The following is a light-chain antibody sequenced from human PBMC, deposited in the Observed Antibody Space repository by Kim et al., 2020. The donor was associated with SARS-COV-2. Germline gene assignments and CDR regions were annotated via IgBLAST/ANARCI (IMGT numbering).Light chain of an antibody. Sequence: ASVGDRDTITCRASQGISSNLAWYQQTPGNAPKLLIYAASTLQSGVPSRFSGSGSGTDFTLTISNLQPEDFATYFCQHLNTYPLTFGPGTKVDIK. CDR1: QGISSN. J-gene: IGKJ3*01. CDR2: AAS. V-gene: IGKV1-9*01. CDR3: QHLNTYPLT.